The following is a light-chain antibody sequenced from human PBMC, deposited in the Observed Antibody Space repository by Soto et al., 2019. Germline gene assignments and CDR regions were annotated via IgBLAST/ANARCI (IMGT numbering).Light chain of an antibody. CDR2: KVS. CDR1: QSLVNSDGNTY. V-gene: IGKV2-30*01. Sequence: EAVMTQSPLSLPVTLGQPASISCRSSQSLVNSDGNTYLNWFHQRPGPSPRRLIYKVSNRDSGVPERFSGSGSGTDFTLRISRVEAEDVGVYYCMQGSHWPRTFGQGTRVEIK. CDR3: MQGSHWPRT. J-gene: IGKJ1*01.